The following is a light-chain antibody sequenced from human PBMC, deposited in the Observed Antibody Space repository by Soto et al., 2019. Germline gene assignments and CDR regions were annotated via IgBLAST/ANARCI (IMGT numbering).Light chain of an antibody. Sequence: EIVLTQSPGTLSLSPGERATLSCRASQNITSSSLAWYQQKPGQPPRPLIYRSSNRATGIPDRFSGGGSGTNFSLTISRLEPEDFAVYYCQQYGTFFGPGTKVDI. CDR3: QQYGTF. V-gene: IGKV3-20*01. CDR1: QNITSSS. CDR2: RSS. J-gene: IGKJ3*01.